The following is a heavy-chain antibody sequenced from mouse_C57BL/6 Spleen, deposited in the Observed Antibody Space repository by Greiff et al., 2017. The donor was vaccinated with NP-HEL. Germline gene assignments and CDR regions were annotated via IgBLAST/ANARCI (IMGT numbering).Heavy chain of an antibody. CDR1: GYTFSSSW. Sequence: QVQLQQSGPELVKPGASVKISCKASGYTFSSSWMNWVKQRPGQGLEWIGLIYPRSGDTNYNGKFKGKATLTADKSSSTAYMQLSSLTSEDSAVYFCAREVYCHWYFDFWGTGTTLTVSS. V-gene: IGHV1-82*01. CDR3: AREVYCHWYFDF. D-gene: IGHD1-3*01. J-gene: IGHJ1*03. CDR2: IYPRSGDT.